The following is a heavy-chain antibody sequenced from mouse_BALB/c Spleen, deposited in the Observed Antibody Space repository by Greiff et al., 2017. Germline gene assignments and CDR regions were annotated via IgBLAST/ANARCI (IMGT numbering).Heavy chain of an antibody. CDR2: IYPGDGDT. CDR1: GYTFTSYW. CDR3: ARRTVVAPFDY. D-gene: IGHD1-1*01. J-gene: IGHJ2*01. V-gene: IGHV1-87*01. Sequence: VQVVESGAELARPGASVKLSCKASGYTFTSYWMQWVKQRPGQGLEWIGAIYPGDGDTRYTQKFKGKATLTADKSSSTAYMQLSSLASEDSAVYYCARRTVVAPFDYWGQGTTLTVSS.